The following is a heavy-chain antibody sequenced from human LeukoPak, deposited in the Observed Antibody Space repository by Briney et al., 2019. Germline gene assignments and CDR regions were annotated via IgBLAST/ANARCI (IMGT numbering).Heavy chain of an antibody. J-gene: IGHJ4*02. CDR2: IWYDGSNK. CDR3: ARDGGERSGYVDY. V-gene: IGHV3-33*01. CDR1: GFTFSSYG. D-gene: IGHD1-26*01. Sequence: GWSLRLSCAASGFTFSSYGMHWVRQAPGKGLEWVAVIWYDGSNKYYADSVKGRFTISRDNSKNTLYLQMNSLRAEDTAVYYCARDGGERSGYVDYWGQGTLVTVSS.